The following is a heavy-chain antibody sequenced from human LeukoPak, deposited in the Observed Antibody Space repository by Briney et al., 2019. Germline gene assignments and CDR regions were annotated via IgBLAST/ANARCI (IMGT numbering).Heavy chain of an antibody. V-gene: IGHV3-53*04. J-gene: IGHJ4*02. D-gene: IGHD1-1*01. CDR3: ARGGPATTIDY. CDR2: IYTGGNT. CDR1: GFTISNYY. Sequence: GALRLSCAASGFTISNYYMSWVRQAPGKGLEWVSVIYTGGNTYYTDAVKGRFTISRHNSKNTLYLQMNNLRAEDTAVYYCARGGPATTIDYWGRGTLVTVSA.